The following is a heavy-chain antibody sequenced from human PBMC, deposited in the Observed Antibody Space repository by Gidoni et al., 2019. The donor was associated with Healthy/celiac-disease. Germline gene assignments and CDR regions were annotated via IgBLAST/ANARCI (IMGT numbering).Heavy chain of an antibody. CDR3: ARASPNYVWGSYRPDPFFDY. J-gene: IGHJ4*02. CDR1: GGSFSGYY. V-gene: IGHV4-34*01. D-gene: IGHD3-16*02. CDR2: INHSGST. Sequence: QVQLQQWGAGLLKPSETLSLTCAVYGGSFSGYYWSWIRQPPGKGLEWIGEINHSGSTNYNPSLKSRVTISVDTSKNQFSLKLSSVTAADTAVYYCARASPNYVWGSYRPDPFFDYWGQGTLVTVSS.